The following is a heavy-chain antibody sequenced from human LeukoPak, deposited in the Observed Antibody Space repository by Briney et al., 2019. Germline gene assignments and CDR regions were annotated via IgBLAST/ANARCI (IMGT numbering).Heavy chain of an antibody. J-gene: IGHJ4*02. CDR3: ARGRSQWELLEDYFDY. Sequence: SETLPLTCTVSGGSISSSSYYWGWIRQPPGKGLEWIGSIYYSGSTYYNPSLKSRVTISVDTSKNQFSLKLSSVTAADTAVYYCARGRSQWELLEDYFDYWGQGTLVTVSS. V-gene: IGHV4-39*07. CDR1: GGSISSSSYY. CDR2: IYYSGST. D-gene: IGHD1-26*01.